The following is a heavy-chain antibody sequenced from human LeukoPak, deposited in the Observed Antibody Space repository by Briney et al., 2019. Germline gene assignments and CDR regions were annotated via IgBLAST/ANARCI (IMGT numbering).Heavy chain of an antibody. CDR3: ARDNTYGSGTKD. CDR1: RFTFSSYA. V-gene: IGHV3-30-3*01. Sequence: GGSLRLSCAASRFTFSSYAMHWVRQAPGKGLEWVAVISYDGSNKYYADSVKGRFTISRDTPKNTLYLQMNSLRAEDSAVYYCARDNTYGSGTKDWGQGTLVTVSS. CDR2: ISYDGSNK. J-gene: IGHJ4*02. D-gene: IGHD3-10*01.